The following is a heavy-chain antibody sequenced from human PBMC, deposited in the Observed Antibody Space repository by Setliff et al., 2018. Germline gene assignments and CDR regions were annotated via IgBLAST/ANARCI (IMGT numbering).Heavy chain of an antibody. CDR3: ARAAQYSSSSLYYYYYGMDV. J-gene: IGHJ6*02. CDR2: IHSSGDT. V-gene: IGHV4-61*02. D-gene: IGHD6-6*01. CDR1: GASISSGFYY. Sequence: PSETLSLTCTVSGASISSGFYYWSWIRQPAGKGLEWIGRIHSSGDTKYNPSLKSRVTISVDTSKNQFSLKLSSVTAADTAVYYCARAAQYSSSSLYYYYYGMDVWGQGTTVTVSS.